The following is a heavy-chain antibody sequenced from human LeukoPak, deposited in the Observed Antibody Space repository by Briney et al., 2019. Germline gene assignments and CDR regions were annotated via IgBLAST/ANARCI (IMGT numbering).Heavy chain of an antibody. CDR1: GFDFSGYA. V-gene: IGHV3-23*01. CDR2: ISSTGSTT. D-gene: IGHD2-15*01. Sequence: GGSLRLSCAASGFDFSGYAMSWVRQAPGMGLEWVSFISSTGSTTYYADSVKGRFTISRDNAKNSLYLQMNSLRAEDTALYYCAKDTAGKAATGFDYWGQGTLVTVSS. CDR3: AKDTAGKAATGFDY. J-gene: IGHJ4*02.